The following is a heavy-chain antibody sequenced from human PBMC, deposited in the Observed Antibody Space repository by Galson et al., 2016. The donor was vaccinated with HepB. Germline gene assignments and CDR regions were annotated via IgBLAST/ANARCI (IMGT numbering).Heavy chain of an antibody. CDR1: GFTFGDFA. CDR2: IRTKAYGLTT. CDR3: TRSGYGYNLSYYYGMDV. D-gene: IGHD5-24*01. Sequence: SLRLSCAASGFTFGDFAMKWFRQAPGKGLEWVGLIRTKAYGLTTEYAASVKGRFTISRDNPKSIAYLQMNSLKTEDTAVYYCTRSGYGYNLSYYYGMDVWGQGTTVTVSS. V-gene: IGHV3-49*03. J-gene: IGHJ6*02.